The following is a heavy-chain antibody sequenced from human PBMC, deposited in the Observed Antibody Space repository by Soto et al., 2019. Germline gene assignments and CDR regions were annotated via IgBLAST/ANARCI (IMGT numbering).Heavy chain of an antibody. CDR3: AGRPYSGSYNYYDGMDV. CDR1: GFTFSSYS. V-gene: IGHV3-48*02. J-gene: IGHJ6*02. D-gene: IGHD1-26*01. Sequence: EVQLVESGGGLVQPGGSLRLSCAASGFTFSSYSMNWVRQAPGKGLEWVSYISSSSSTIYYADSVKGRFTISRDNAKNSLYLQMNSLRDEDTAVYYCAGRPYSGSYNYYDGMDVWGQGTTVTFSS. CDR2: ISSSSSTI.